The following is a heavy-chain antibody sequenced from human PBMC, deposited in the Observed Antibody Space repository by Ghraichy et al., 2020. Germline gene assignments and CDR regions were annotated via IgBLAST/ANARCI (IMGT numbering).Heavy chain of an antibody. D-gene: IGHD5-24*01. Sequence: SETLSLTCAVSGGSISSGGYSWSWIRQPPGKGLEWIGYIYHSRSTYYNPSLKSRVTISVDRSKNQFSLKLSSVTAADTAVYYCARIRDGYNSFDPWGQGTLVTVSS. J-gene: IGHJ5*02. CDR2: IYHSRST. CDR3: ARIRDGYNSFDP. CDR1: GGSISSGGYS. V-gene: IGHV4-30-2*01.